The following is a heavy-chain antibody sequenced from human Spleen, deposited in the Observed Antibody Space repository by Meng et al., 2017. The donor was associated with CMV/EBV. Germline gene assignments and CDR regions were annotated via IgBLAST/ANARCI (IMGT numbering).Heavy chain of an antibody. V-gene: IGHV4-59*12. Sequence: GSLRLSCTVSGGSISSYYWSWIRQPPGKGLEWIGYIYYSGSTYYNPSLKSRVTISVDTSKNQFSLKVNSMTAADTAVYYCARNSNSPDWFDPWGQGTLVTVSS. CDR2: IYYSGST. D-gene: IGHD1/OR15-1a*01. J-gene: IGHJ5*02. CDR1: GGSISSYY. CDR3: ARNSNSPDWFDP.